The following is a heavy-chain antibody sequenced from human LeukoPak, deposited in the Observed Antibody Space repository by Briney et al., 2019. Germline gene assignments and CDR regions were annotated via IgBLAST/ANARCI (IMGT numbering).Heavy chain of an antibody. CDR3: ARAAAGNWFDP. D-gene: IGHD6-13*01. CDR2: INPNSGGT. CDR1: GYTFTGYY. V-gene: IGHV1-2*02. Sequence: AASVKVSCKASGYTFTGYYMHWVRQAPGQGLEWMGWINPNSGGTNYAQKFQGRVTMTRDTSISTAYMELSRLTSDDTAVYYCARAAAGNWFDPWGRGTLVTVSS. J-gene: IGHJ5*02.